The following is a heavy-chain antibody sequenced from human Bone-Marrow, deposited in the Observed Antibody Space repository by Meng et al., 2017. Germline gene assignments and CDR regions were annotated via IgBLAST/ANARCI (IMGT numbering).Heavy chain of an antibody. D-gene: IGHD3-10*01. J-gene: IGHJ4*02. V-gene: IGHV6-1*01. CDR3: ASWYGES. Sequence: QVQLQQSGPRLVKPSPPLSLTCALSGDSVSGNRALWHWVRQSPSRGLEWLGHTYYRSQWQSHYGASVKSRISIYADTSRNQFSLILNSVTPEDTAVYYCASWYGESWGQGTLVTVSS. CDR2: TYYRSQWQS. CDR1: GDSVSGNRAL.